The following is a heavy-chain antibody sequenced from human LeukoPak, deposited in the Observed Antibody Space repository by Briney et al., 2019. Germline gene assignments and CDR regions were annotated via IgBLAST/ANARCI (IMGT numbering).Heavy chain of an antibody. Sequence: SETLSLTCTVSGYSISSGYYWGWIRQPPGKGLEWIGSVYHSGSTYYNPSLKSRVTISVDRSKNQFSLKLSSVTAADTAVYYCAREGGPNYVYWGQGTLVTVSS. J-gene: IGHJ4*02. CDR2: VYHSGST. CDR3: AREGGPNYVY. CDR1: GYSISSGYY. V-gene: IGHV4-38-2*02. D-gene: IGHD3-16*01.